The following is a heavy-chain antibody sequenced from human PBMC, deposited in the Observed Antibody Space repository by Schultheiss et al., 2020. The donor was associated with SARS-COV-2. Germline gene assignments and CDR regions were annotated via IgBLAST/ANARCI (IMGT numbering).Heavy chain of an antibody. J-gene: IGHJ6*02. CDR2: IYTSGST. CDR1: GGSISSYY. V-gene: IGHV4-4*07. CDR3: ARHRGDYYYYYGMDV. Sequence: SETLSLTRTVSGGSISSYYWSWIRQPAGKGLEWIGRIYTSGSTNYNPSLKSRVTISVDKSKNQFSLKLSSVTAADTAVYYCARHRGDYYYYYGMDVWGQGTTVTVSS. D-gene: IGHD3-10*01.